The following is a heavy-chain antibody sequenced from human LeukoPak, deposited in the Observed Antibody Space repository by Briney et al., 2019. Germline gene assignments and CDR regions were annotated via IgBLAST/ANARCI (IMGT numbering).Heavy chain of an antibody. J-gene: IGHJ2*01. CDR3: ARVGDHFHWNLDL. CDR1: GFTVSTYY. V-gene: IGHV3-53*01. CDR2: IYSGGTT. D-gene: IGHD3-3*02. Sequence: SGGSLRLSCAASGFTVSTYYMNWVRQAPGKGLEWASIIYSGGTTYYADSVKGRFTISRDTSKNTLSLQMNSLRAEDTAVYFCARVGDHFHWNLDLWGRGTLVSVSS.